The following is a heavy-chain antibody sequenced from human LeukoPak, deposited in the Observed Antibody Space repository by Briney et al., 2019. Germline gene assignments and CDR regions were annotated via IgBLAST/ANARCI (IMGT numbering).Heavy chain of an antibody. J-gene: IGHJ4*02. CDR1: GFTFSSYG. V-gene: IGHV3-30*18. D-gene: IGHD2-15*01. CDR2: ISYDGSNK. Sequence: GGALRLSCAASGFTFSSYGMHWVRPAPGKGLGWVAVISYDGSNKYYADSVKGRFTISRDNSKNTLYLQMNSLRAEDTAVYYCAKEGGYATPYYFDYWGQGTLVTVSS. CDR3: AKEGGYATPYYFDY.